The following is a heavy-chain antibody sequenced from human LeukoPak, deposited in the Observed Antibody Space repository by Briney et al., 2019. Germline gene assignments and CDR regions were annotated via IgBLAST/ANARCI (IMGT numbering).Heavy chain of an antibody. Sequence: PSETLSLTCTVSGGSISSSSYYWGWIRQPPGKGLEWIGSIYYSGSTYYNPSLKSRVTISVDTSKNQFSLKLSSVTAADTAVYYCARSVEVAGTTVGVWGSYYYYGMDVWGQGTTVTVSS. CDR3: ARSVEVAGTTVGVWGSYYYYGMDV. V-gene: IGHV4-39*07. J-gene: IGHJ6*02. CDR2: IYYSGST. CDR1: GGSISSSSYY. D-gene: IGHD6-19*01.